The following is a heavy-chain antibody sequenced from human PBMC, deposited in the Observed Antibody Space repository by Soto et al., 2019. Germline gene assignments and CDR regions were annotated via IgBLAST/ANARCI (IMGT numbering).Heavy chain of an antibody. CDR1: GYTFTSYY. J-gene: IGHJ4*02. V-gene: IGHV1-46*01. D-gene: IGHD3-22*01. Sequence: ASVKVSCKASGYTFTSYYMHWVRQAPGQGLEWMGIINPSGGSTSYAQKFQGRVTMTRDTSTSTVYMELSSLRAEDTAVYYCARDRSYYDSSGSYSPPYWGQGTLVTVSS. CDR2: INPSGGST. CDR3: ARDRSYYDSSGSYSPPY.